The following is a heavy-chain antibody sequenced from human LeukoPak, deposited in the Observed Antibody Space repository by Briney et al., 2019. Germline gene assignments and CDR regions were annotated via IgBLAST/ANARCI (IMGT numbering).Heavy chain of an antibody. CDR1: GGSISDSRYY. J-gene: IGHJ5*02. Sequence: SETLSLTCSVSGGSISDSRYYWGWIRQPPGKGLEWIGSIYDSGTTHCNPSLKSRVTIYEDTSKNQFSLKLSSVTAADTGVYYCARQRLTGNQGRGWFDPWGQGTLVTVSS. CDR2: IYDSGTT. D-gene: IGHD7-27*01. V-gene: IGHV4-39*01. CDR3: ARQRLTGNQGRGWFDP.